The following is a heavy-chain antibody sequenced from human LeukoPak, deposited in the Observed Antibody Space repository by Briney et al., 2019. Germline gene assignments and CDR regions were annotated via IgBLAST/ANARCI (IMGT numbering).Heavy chain of an antibody. D-gene: IGHD6-19*01. CDR3: ARRRSEEFDFDC. J-gene: IGHJ4*02. CDR2: ISAYNGNT. CDR1: GYTFTSYT. V-gene: IGHV1-18*01. Sequence: EASVKVSCKASGYTFTSYTISWVRQAPGQGLEWMGWISAYNGNTDYAQKLQDRVTMTTDTSTSTAYMELRSLRSDDTAVYYCARRRSEEFDFDCWGQGTLVTVSS.